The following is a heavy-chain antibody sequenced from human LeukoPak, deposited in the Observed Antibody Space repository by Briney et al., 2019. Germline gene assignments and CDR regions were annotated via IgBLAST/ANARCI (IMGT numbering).Heavy chain of an antibody. CDR3: AKDASGYSPYYFDY. CDR1: GFTISTYS. D-gene: IGHD3-22*01. V-gene: IGHV3-48*01. Sequence: GGSLRLSCAASGFTISTYSLNWVRQAPGKGLEWVAYISGRGGTIYHADSVRGRFTISRDNSKNTLYLQMNSLRAEDTAVYYCAKDASGYSPYYFDYWGQGTLVTVSS. J-gene: IGHJ4*02. CDR2: ISGRGGTI.